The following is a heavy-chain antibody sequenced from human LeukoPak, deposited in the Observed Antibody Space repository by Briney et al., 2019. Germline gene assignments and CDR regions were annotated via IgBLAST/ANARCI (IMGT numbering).Heavy chain of an antibody. J-gene: IGHJ5*02. Sequence: PGGSLRLSCAASGFTFDDYGMSWVRHAPGKGLEWVSGINWNGGSTGYADSVKGRFTISRDNAKNSLYLQMNSLRAEDTALYYCATARAAYSSSWRFAWFDPWGQGTLVTVSS. CDR2: INWNGGST. V-gene: IGHV3-20*04. CDR1: GFTFDDYG. CDR3: ATARAAYSSSWRFAWFDP. D-gene: IGHD6-13*01.